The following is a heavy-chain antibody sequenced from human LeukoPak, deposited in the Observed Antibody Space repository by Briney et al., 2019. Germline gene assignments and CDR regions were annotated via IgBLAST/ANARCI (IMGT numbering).Heavy chain of an antibody. CDR1: GFTFSSYA. CDR2: ISYDGSNK. CDR3: AREAIVVVPAAILYYYYGMDV. D-gene: IGHD2-2*02. Sequence: PGGSLRLSCAASGFTFSSYAMHWVRQAPGEGLEWVAVISYDGSNKYYADSVEGRFTISRDNSKNTLYLQMNSLRAEDTAVYYCAREAIVVVPAAILYYYYGMDVWGQGTTVTVSS. J-gene: IGHJ6*02. V-gene: IGHV3-30-3*01.